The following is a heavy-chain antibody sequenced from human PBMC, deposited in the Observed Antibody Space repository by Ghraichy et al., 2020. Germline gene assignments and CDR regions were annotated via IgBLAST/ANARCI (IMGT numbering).Heavy chain of an antibody. J-gene: IGHJ4*02. D-gene: IGHD1/OR15-1a*01. CDR3: ARGGPENISDNYFDY. CDR1: GFTFSSYW. V-gene: IGHV3-7*03. CDR2: IKQDGSEK. Sequence: GGSLRLSCAASGFTFSSYWMSWVRQAPGKGLEWVANIKQDGSEKYYVDSVKGRFTISRDNAKNSLYLQMNSLRAEDTAVYYCARGGPENISDNYFDYWGQGTLVTVSS.